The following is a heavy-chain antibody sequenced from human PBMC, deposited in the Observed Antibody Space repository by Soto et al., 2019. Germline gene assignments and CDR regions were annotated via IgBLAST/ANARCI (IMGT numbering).Heavy chain of an antibody. CDR2: ISNNSSVK. CDR1: GFTFSNYS. V-gene: IGHV3-48*02. Sequence: GGSLRLSCAVSGFTFSNYSITWVRQAPGKGLEWLSYISNNSSVKYYADSVKGRFTISRDNAKNSRDLQKNSLRDDDTAVYYCARDRDAYCSKGVCSGPYFDYWGRGTLVTVSS. J-gene: IGHJ4*02. D-gene: IGHD2-8*01. CDR3: ARDRDAYCSKGVCSGPYFDY.